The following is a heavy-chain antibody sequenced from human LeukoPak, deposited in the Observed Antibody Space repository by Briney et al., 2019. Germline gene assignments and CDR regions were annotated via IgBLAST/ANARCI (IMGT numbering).Heavy chain of an antibody. CDR3: APALNLVLGELLGY. Sequence: GSLRLSCAASGFIFSKAWMAWVRQAPGKGLEWVGHIKPKTDDGTTDYAAPVKGRFTISRDDSKSTLYLQMNSLNTEDTAVYFCAPALNLVLGELLGYWGQGTLVTVSS. J-gene: IGHJ4*02. D-gene: IGHD3-16*01. CDR1: GFIFSKAW. CDR2: IKPKTDDGTT. V-gene: IGHV3-15*01.